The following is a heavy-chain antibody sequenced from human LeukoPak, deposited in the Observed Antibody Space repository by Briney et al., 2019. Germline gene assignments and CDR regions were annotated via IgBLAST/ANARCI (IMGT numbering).Heavy chain of an antibody. CDR1: GFTVSNNY. Sequence: GGSLRLSCAASGFTVSNNYMSWVRQVPGKGLEWVSVIYSGGSTYYADSVKGRFTISRDNSRNTLYLQMNSLRAEDTAVYYCATWGYYDYVWGSYDYWGQGTLVTVSS. J-gene: IGHJ4*02. D-gene: IGHD3-16*01. V-gene: IGHV3-53*05. CDR3: ATWGYYDYVWGSYDY. CDR2: IYSGGST.